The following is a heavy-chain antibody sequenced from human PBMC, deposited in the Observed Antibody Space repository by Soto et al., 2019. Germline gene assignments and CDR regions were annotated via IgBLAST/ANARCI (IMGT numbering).Heavy chain of an antibody. J-gene: IGHJ6*02. V-gene: IGHV4-31*03. D-gene: IGHD3-16*01. CDR3: ARVIRLGYDAMDV. CDR2: IYYSGST. Sequence: SETLSLTCTVSGGSISSAGFYWSWIRQHPGKGLEWIGYIYYSGSTYYNPSLKSRLVISVDTSKNQFSLKLSSVTVADTAVFYCARVIRLGYDAMDVWGRGTTVTVSS. CDR1: GGSISSAGFY.